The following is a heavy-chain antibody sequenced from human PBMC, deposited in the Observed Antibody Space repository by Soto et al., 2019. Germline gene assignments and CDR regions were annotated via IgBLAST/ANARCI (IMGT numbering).Heavy chain of an antibody. CDR1: GFTFGDYA. CDR2: IRSKAYGGTT. J-gene: IGHJ4*02. CDR3: TREPGGGDWNYVLGAIDY. V-gene: IGHV3-49*05. Sequence: EVQLVESGGGLVKPGRSLRLSCTASGFTFGDYAMSWFRQAPGKGRGWVGFIRSKAYGGTTEYAASLKGKFTISRDDSKSIAYLQMNSLKTEETAVYYCTREPGGGDWNYVLGAIDYWGQGTLVTVSS. D-gene: IGHD1-7*01.